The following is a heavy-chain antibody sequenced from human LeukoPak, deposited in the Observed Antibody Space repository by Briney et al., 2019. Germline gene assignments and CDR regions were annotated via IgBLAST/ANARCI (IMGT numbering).Heavy chain of an antibody. CDR1: GYTFTGYF. D-gene: IGHD5-12*01. CDR3: ARAYTGYEAFDY. CDR2: INPNSGGT. V-gene: IGHV1-2*02. J-gene: IGHJ4*02. Sequence: ASVKVSCKASGYTFTGYFMHWVRQAPAQGLEWMGWINPNSGGTNYAQKFQGRVTMTRDTSIRTAYMELSRLTSDDTAMYYCARAYTGYEAFDYWGQGALVTVSS.